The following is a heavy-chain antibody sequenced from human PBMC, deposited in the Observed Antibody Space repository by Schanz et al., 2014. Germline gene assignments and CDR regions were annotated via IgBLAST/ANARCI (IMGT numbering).Heavy chain of an antibody. Sequence: EVPLLESGGGLVQPGGSLRLSCAASGFTFGDYAMTWVRQAPGKGLEWVSAISGGGGTTYYADSVKGRFTISRDNSKNTLYLQMNSLRAEDTAVYYCAKDRSWDYDSSGYFDYWGQGTLVTVSS. V-gene: IGHV3-23*01. CDR3: AKDRSWDYDSSGYFDY. J-gene: IGHJ4*02. CDR2: ISGGGGTT. CDR1: GFTFGDYA. D-gene: IGHD3-22*01.